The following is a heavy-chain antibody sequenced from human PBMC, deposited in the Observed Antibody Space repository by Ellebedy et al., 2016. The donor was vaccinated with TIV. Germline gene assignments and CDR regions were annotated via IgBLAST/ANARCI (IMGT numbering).Heavy chain of an antibody. J-gene: IGHJ4*02. V-gene: IGHV3-33*06. CDR1: GFSFTSAW. CDR2: IWYDGFNK. CDR3: AKEQSPYYDILTDSFDY. D-gene: IGHD3-9*01. Sequence: PGGSLRLSCAASGFSFTSAWMSWVRQAPGKGLEWVAVIWYDGFNKDYADSVKGRFTISRDNSKNTLNLEMNSLRAEDTAVYYCAKEQSPYYDILTDSFDYWGQGALVTVSS.